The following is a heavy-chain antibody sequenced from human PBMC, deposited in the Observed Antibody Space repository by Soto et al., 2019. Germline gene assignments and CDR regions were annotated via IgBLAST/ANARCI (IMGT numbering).Heavy chain of an antibody. CDR3: AREGDDSSGYFDY. Sequence: EVQLVESGGGLVKPGGSLRLSCAASGFTFSSYSMNWVRQAPGKGLEWVSSISSSSSYIYYADSVKGRFTISRGNAKNSLYLQMNSLRAEDTAVYYCAREGDDSSGYFDYWGQGTLVTVSS. CDR1: GFTFSSYS. CDR2: ISSSSSYI. V-gene: IGHV3-21*01. J-gene: IGHJ4*02. D-gene: IGHD3-22*01.